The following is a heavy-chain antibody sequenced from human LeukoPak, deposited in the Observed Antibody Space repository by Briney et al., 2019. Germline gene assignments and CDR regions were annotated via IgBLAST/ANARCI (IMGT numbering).Heavy chain of an antibody. CDR2: ISAYNGDA. Sequence: GSSVKVSCKASGYRFSNYGITWVRQAPGQGLECMGWISAYNGDANHAQNFQGRLTMTTDTSTNTAYMELRSLRSDDTAVYYCARVGSPDSENSGWKLFFDYWGQGTLVTVSS. D-gene: IGHD6-19*01. CDR3: ARVGSPDSENSGWKLFFDY. J-gene: IGHJ4*02. CDR1: GYRFSNYG. V-gene: IGHV1-18*01.